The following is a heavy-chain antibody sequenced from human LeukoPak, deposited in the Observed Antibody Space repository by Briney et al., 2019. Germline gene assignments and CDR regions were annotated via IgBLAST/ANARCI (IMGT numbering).Heavy chain of an antibody. J-gene: IGHJ4*02. CDR3: ATDYYGYGTN. CDR2: ISSSSSTI. Sequence: GGSLRLSCAASGFTFSSYSMNWVRQAPGKGLEWVSYISSSSSTIYYADSVKGRFTISRDNAKNSLYLQMNSLRAEDTAVYYCATDYYGYGTNWGQGTLVTVSS. D-gene: IGHD3-10*01. CDR1: GFTFSSYS. V-gene: IGHV3-48*04.